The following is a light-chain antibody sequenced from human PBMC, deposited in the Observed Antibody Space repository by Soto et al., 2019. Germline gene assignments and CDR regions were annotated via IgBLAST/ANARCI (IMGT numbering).Light chain of an antibody. CDR3: QQRHMWPIT. V-gene: IGKV3-11*01. Sequence: EVVLTQAPFNLSLYPGERTTLACRASQSFRGLLAWYQQKPGQAPRLLMYDAYNRATGIPPRFSGSGSGTDFTLTISSLEPEDSAVYYCQQRHMWPITFGQGTRLEI. CDR2: DAY. CDR1: QSFRGL. J-gene: IGKJ5*01.